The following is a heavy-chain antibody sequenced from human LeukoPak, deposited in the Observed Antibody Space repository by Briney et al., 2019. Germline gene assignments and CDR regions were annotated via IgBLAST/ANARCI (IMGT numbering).Heavy chain of an antibody. CDR3: AKDPRYYDSSSYLY. J-gene: IGHJ4*02. CDR2: ISGSGGST. D-gene: IGHD3-22*01. CDR1: GFTFGSYA. V-gene: IGHV3-23*01. Sequence: GGSLRLSCAASGFTFGSYAMTWVRQAPGKGLQWVSGISGSGGSTYYADSVKGRFTISRDNTKNTLYLQMNSLSAEDAAVYYCAKDPRYYDSSSYLYWGQGTLVTISS.